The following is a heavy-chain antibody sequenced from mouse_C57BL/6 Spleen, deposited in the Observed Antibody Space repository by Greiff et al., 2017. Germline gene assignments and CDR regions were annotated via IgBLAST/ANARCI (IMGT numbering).Heavy chain of an antibody. CDR2: INPNNGGT. CDR1: GYTFTDYN. CDR3: AGWDYYGSSFAY. Sequence: EVQLVESGPELVKPGASVKIPCKASGYTFTDYNMDWVKQSHGKSLEWIGDINPNNGGTIYNQKFKGKATLTVDKSSSTAYMVLRSLTSEDTAVYYCAGWDYYGSSFAYWGQGTLVTVSA. V-gene: IGHV1-18*01. J-gene: IGHJ3*01. D-gene: IGHD1-1*01.